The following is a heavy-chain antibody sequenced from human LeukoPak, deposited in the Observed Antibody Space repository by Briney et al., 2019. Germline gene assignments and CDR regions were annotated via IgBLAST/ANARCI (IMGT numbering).Heavy chain of an antibody. Sequence: GGSLRLSCAASGFTFSSAAMTWVRQAPGKGLEWVSFISSTSSYIYYADSVKGRFTISRDNAKNSLYLQMNSLRAEDTAVYYCARDFESETGDHWGQGTLVTVSS. V-gene: IGHV3-21*01. CDR2: ISSTSSYI. J-gene: IGHJ4*02. CDR3: ARDFESETGDH. D-gene: IGHD3-10*01. CDR1: GFTFSSAA.